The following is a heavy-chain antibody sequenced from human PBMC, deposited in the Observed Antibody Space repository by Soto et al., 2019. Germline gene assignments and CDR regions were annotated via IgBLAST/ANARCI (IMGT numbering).Heavy chain of an antibody. J-gene: IGHJ3*02. CDR2: IYYSGST. V-gene: IGHV4-59*12. CDR3: AGEHKGGSAAGAIEI. D-gene: IGHD6-25*01. CDR1: GGSISSYY. Sequence: SETLSLTCTVSGGSISSYYWSWIRQPPGKGLEWIGYIYYSGSTNYNPSLKSRVTISVDTSKNQFSLNLTSVTAADTAVYSCAGEHKGGSAAGAIEIWGQGTMVTVSS.